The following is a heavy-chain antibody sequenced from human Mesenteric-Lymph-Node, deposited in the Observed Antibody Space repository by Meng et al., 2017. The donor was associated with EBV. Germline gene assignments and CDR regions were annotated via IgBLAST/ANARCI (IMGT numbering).Heavy chain of an antibody. CDR1: GYTFTSDG. V-gene: IGHV1-18*01. J-gene: IGHJ4*02. D-gene: IGHD4-17*01. CDR2: ISAYNGNT. Sequence: QVHLVQTGAEVQKPGASGKAPCQASGYTFTSDGISRVRQAAGQGLEWTGWISAYNGNTNYAQKLQGRVTMTTDTSTSTAYMELRSLRSDDTAVYYCARNVMTTVTSEGHFDYWGQGTLVTVSS. CDR3: ARNVMTTVTSEGHFDY.